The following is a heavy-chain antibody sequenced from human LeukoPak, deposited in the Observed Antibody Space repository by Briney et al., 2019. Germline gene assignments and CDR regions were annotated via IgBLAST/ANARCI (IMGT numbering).Heavy chain of an antibody. CDR1: GFSFSSYW. J-gene: IGHJ3*01. Sequence: PGGSPRLSCAASGFSFSSYWMTWVRQAPGKGLEWVANIKQDGSEKYYVDSVKGRFTISRDDADNSLYLQMNSLRAEDTAVYYCAKVPRRDGFDLWGQGTMVTVSS. CDR2: IKQDGSEK. CDR3: AKVPRRDGFDL. V-gene: IGHV3-7*03.